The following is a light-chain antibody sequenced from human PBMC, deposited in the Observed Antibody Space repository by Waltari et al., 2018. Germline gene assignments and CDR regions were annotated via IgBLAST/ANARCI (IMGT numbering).Light chain of an antibody. CDR3: ATWDDTLSGPRV. CDR1: TSTIGSNY. J-gene: IGLJ3*02. V-gene: IGLV1-47*01. CDR2: RNY. Sequence: QSVLTQPPSVSGTPGQRVTISCSGTTSTIGSNYVYWYQQLPGTAPKLLIYRNYQRPSGVPTRFSGSRSGTSASLAISGLQSEDEADYYCATWDDTLSGPRVFGGGTRLTVL.